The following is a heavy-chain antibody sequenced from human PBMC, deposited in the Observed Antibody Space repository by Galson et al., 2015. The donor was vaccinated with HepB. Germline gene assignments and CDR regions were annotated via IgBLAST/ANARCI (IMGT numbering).Heavy chain of an antibody. V-gene: IGHV1-2*04. Sequence: VTVSCKASGYTFTGYYMHWVRQAPGQGLEWMGWINPNSGGTNYAQKFQDWVTMTRDTSISTAYMELSRLRSDDTAVYFCARAKYLYSTFDYWGQGALVTVSS. J-gene: IGHJ4*02. CDR3: ARAKYLYSTFDY. D-gene: IGHD5-18*01. CDR1: GYTFTGYY. CDR2: INPNSGGT.